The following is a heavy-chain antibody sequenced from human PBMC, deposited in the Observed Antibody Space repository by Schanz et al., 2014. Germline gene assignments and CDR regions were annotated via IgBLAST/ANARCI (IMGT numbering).Heavy chain of an antibody. J-gene: IGHJ6*02. V-gene: IGHV1-46*01. CDR2: INPSGGGT. D-gene: IGHD5-18*01. Sequence: QVDLIQTGAEVGKPGASVKVSCKASGYTFTDYGVIWVRQAPGQGLEWMGIINPSGGGTTYAQRFQGRVTITADKSSDTAYMELSSLRSEDTAVYYCARGPSQGYSYGHNIGAYYYGMDVWGQGTTXTVSS. CDR1: GYTFTDYG. CDR3: ARGPSQGYSYGHNIGAYYYGMDV.